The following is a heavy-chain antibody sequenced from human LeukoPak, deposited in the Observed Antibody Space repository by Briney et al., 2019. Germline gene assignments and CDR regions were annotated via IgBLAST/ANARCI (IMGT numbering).Heavy chain of an antibody. CDR2: IYTSGST. CDR3: ARDRIAAAGTVWFDP. Sequence: SETLSLTCTVSGGSISSYYWSWIRQPAGKGLEWIGRIYTSGSTNYNPSLKSRVTMSVDTSKNQFSLKLGSVTAADTAVYYCARDRIAAAGTVWFDPWGQGTLVTVSS. J-gene: IGHJ5*02. V-gene: IGHV4-4*07. D-gene: IGHD6-13*01. CDR1: GGSISSYY.